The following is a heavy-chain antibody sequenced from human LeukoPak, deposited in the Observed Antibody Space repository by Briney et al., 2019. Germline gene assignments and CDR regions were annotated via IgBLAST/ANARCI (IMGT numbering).Heavy chain of an antibody. Sequence: GESLKISCQGSGYSFSTYWIGWVRQMPGKGLEWMGLIYPSDSDTRYSPSFQGQVTISADKSISTAYLQWSSLKASDTAMYYCARHLGYCSSTSCYYYYYMDVWGKGTTVTVSS. CDR3: ARHLGYCSSTSCYYYYYMDV. CDR1: GYSFSTYW. CDR2: IYPSDSDT. V-gene: IGHV5-51*01. J-gene: IGHJ6*03. D-gene: IGHD2-2*01.